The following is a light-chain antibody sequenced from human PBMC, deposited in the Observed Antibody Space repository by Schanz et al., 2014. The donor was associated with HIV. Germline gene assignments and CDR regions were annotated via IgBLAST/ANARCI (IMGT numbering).Light chain of an antibody. CDR3: SSYAGRNNLVV. Sequence: QSVLTQPASVSGSPGQSITISCSGTSSDVGGYYYVSWYQQHPGKAPKLMIYEVSKRPSGVPDRFSGSKSGNTASLTVSGLQAEDEADYYCSSYAGRNNLVVFGGGTKLTVL. CDR2: EVS. CDR1: SSDVGGYYY. J-gene: IGLJ2*01. V-gene: IGLV2-8*01.